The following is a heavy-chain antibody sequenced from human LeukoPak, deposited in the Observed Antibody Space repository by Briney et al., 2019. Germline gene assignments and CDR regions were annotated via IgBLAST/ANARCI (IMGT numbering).Heavy chain of an antibody. CDR1: GGSISSYY. CDR2: IYYSGST. CDR3: ARDAGCSGGSCYPSL. Sequence: SETLSLTCTVSGGSISSYYWSWIRQLPGKGLEWIGYIYYSGSTNYNPSLKSRVTISVDTSRNQFSLKLRSVTAADTAVYYCARDAGCSGGSCYPSLWGQGTLVTVSS. J-gene: IGHJ4*02. D-gene: IGHD2-15*01. V-gene: IGHV4-59*01.